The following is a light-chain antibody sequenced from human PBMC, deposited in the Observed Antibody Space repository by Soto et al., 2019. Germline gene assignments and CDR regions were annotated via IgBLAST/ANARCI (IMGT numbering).Light chain of an antibody. J-gene: IGLJ2*01. V-gene: IGLV2-11*01. Sequence: QSALTQPRSVSGSPGQSVTISCTGTSSDVGGYNYVSWYQQHPGKAPKLMIYDVSKRPSGVPDRFSGSKSGNTASLTISGLQAEDEADYYGCSYAGSVVFGGGTKVTVL. CDR2: DVS. CDR1: SSDVGGYNY. CDR3: CSYAGSVV.